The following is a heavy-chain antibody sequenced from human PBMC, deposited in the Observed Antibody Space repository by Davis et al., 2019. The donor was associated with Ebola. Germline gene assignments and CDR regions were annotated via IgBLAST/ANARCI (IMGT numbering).Heavy chain of an antibody. Sequence: SETLSLTCTVSGGSISSYYWSWIRQPPGKGLEWIGYIYYSGSTNYNPSLKSRVTISVDTSKNQFSLKLSSVTAADTAVYYCARGPYYYDSSGYYYVRWFDPWGQGTLVTVSS. CDR1: GGSISSYY. V-gene: IGHV4-59*12. J-gene: IGHJ5*02. CDR2: IYYSGST. CDR3: ARGPYYYDSSGYYYVRWFDP. D-gene: IGHD3-22*01.